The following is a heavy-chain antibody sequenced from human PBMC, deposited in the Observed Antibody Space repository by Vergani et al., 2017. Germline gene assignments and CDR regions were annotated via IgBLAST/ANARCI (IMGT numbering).Heavy chain of an antibody. D-gene: IGHD3-16*02. V-gene: IGHV3-30-3*01. Sequence: QVQLVESGGGVVQPGRSLRLSCAASGFTFSSYAMHWVRQAPGKGLEWVAVISYDGSNKYYADSVKGRFTISRDNAKNSLYLQMNSLRAEDTALYYCAKDMVRFGGVIPDAFDIWGQGTMVTVSS. CDR3: AKDMVRFGGVIPDAFDI. CDR1: GFTFSSYA. J-gene: IGHJ3*02. CDR2: ISYDGSNK.